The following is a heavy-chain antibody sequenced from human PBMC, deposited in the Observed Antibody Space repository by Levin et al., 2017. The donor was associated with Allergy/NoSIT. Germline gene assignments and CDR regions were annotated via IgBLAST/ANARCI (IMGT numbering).Heavy chain of an antibody. CDR3: ARTEDSGYDKTTLFDY. V-gene: IGHV4-31*03. CDR2: IYYSGST. Sequence: LRLSCTVSGGSISSGGYYWSWIRQHPGKGLEWIGYIYYSGSTYYNPSLKSRVTISVDTSKNQFSLKLSSVTAADTAVYYCARTEDSGYDKTTLFDYWGQGTLVTVSS. J-gene: IGHJ4*02. D-gene: IGHD5-12*01. CDR1: GGSISSGGYY.